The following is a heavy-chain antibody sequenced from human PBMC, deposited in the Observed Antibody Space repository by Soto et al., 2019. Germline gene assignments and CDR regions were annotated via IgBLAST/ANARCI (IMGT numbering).Heavy chain of an antibody. CDR1: GFTFGAYA. D-gene: IGHD3-10*01. Sequence: EVQLVESGGGLVQPGRSLRLSCAASGFTFGAYAMHWIRQPPGRGLEWVSGINWNSGSIIYADSVKGRCTIFRDNAKNSLYLQKNRLRAEDTALYYCAKAFPNYSGMDVWGKGTTVTVSS. V-gene: IGHV3-9*01. CDR3: AKAFPNYSGMDV. CDR2: INWNSGSI. J-gene: IGHJ6*03.